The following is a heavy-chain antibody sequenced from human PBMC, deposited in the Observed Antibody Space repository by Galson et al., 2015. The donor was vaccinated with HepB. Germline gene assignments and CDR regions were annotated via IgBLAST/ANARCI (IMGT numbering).Heavy chain of an antibody. CDR3: ARGVYCGGYCYQGTDL. D-gene: IGHD2-21*02. CDR1: GGSISSGGYY. CDR2: TQSSGTT. V-gene: IGHV4-31*03. Sequence: TLSLTCTVSGGSISSGGYYWTWIRQLPGQGLEWIGYTQSSGTTYYKPSLRSRLTISGDTSKNQFSLSLSSVTAADTAVYYCARGVYCGGYCYQGTDLWGQGALVIVSS. J-gene: IGHJ5*02.